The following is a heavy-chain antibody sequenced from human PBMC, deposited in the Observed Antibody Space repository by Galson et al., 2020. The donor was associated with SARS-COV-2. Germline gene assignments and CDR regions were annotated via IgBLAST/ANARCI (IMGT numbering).Heavy chain of an antibody. CDR2: ISSSSSYI. D-gene: IGHD3-10*01. Sequence: PGGSLRLSCAASGFTFSSYSMNWVRQAPGKGLEWVSSISSSSSYIYYADSVKGRFTISRDNAKNSLYLRMNSLRAEDTAVYYCASLFGFGEFKNEKYYYYYGMDVWGQGTTVTVSS. CDR1: GFTFSSYS. V-gene: IGHV3-21*01. CDR3: ASLFGFGEFKNEKYYYYYGMDV. J-gene: IGHJ6*02.